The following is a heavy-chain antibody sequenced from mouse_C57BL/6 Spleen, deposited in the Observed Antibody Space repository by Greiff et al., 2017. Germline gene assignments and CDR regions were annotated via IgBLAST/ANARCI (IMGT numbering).Heavy chain of an antibody. CDR1: GYSFTGYF. D-gene: IGHD1-1*01. V-gene: IGHV1-20*01. CDR2: INPYNGDT. J-gene: IGHJ3*01. CDR3: ARAYGSSYFAWFAY. Sequence: VQLQQSGPELVKPGDSVKISCKASGYSFTGYFMNWVMQSHGKSLEWIGRINPYNGDTFYNQKFKGKATLTVDKSSSTAHMELRSLTSEDSAVYYCARAYGSSYFAWFAYWGQGTLVTVSA.